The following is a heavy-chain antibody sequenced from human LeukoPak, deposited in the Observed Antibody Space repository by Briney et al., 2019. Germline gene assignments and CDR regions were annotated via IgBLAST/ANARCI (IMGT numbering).Heavy chain of an antibody. J-gene: IGHJ4*02. Sequence: GGSLRLSCAASGFTFSKVWMTWVRQAPGKGLEWVTFISYDGSKEYYADSVKGRFTISRDSSKNTLYLQMNSLRAEDTAVYYCARQSPGLSPKVSTLFDYWGQGTLVTVSS. CDR1: GFTFSKVW. D-gene: IGHD5/OR15-5a*01. CDR3: ARQSPGLSPKVSTLFDY. CDR2: ISYDGSKE. V-gene: IGHV3-30*02.